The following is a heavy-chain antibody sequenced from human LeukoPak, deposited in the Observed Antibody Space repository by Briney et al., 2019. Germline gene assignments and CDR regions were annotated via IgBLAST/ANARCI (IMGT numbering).Heavy chain of an antibody. V-gene: IGHV3-66*01. D-gene: IGHD3-22*01. CDR2: IYSTGDT. J-gene: IGHJ4*02. CDR1: GFTVSSKY. Sequence: PGGSLRLSCAVSGFTVSSKYMSWVRQAPGKGLEWVSVIYSTGDTRYGDSVKGRFTISRDNSKNTLYLQMNSLRAEDTAVYYCARDDYDSNGYYLFDCWGQGTLVTVSS. CDR3: ARDDYDSNGYYLFDC.